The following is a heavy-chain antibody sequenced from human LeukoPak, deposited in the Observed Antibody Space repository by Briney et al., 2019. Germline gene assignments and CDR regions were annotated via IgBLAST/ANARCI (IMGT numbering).Heavy chain of an antibody. D-gene: IGHD3-22*01. Sequence: PGGSLRLSCTASGFTFSSYAMSWVRQAPGKGLEWVSAISGSGGSTYYADSVKGRFTISRDNSKNTLYLQMNSLRAEDTAVYYCAKAETYYYVSTPDYWGQGTLVTVSS. CDR2: ISGSGGST. CDR3: AKAETYYYVSTPDY. CDR1: GFTFSSYA. V-gene: IGHV3-23*01. J-gene: IGHJ4*02.